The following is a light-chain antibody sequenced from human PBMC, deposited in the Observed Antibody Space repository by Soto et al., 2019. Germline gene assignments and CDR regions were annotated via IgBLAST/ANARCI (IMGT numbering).Light chain of an antibody. V-gene: IGKV1-12*01. J-gene: IGKJ4*01. Sequence: IEMTQSPSSVSASVGDRITITCRASQGISSRLAWYQQKPGKAPNLLIYSASTLQSGVPYRFSGSGSGTDFTLTISSLQPEDFAVYYCQQRSNWPPELTFGGGTKVEIK. CDR3: QQRSNWPPELT. CDR1: QGISSR. CDR2: SAS.